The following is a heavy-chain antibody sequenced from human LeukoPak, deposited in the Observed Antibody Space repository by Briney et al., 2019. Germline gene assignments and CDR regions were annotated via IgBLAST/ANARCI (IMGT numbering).Heavy chain of an antibody. CDR3: ARDPRGTGSFDY. J-gene: IGHJ4*02. CDR1: GGSFSGYY. CDR2: INHSGST. D-gene: IGHD3-16*01. V-gene: IGHV4-34*01. Sequence: SETLSLTCAVYGGSFSGYYWTWIRQPPGKGLEWIGEINHSGSTNYNPSLKSRVTISVDTSKNQFSLKLSSVTAADTAVYYCARDPRGTGSFDYWGQGTLVTVSS.